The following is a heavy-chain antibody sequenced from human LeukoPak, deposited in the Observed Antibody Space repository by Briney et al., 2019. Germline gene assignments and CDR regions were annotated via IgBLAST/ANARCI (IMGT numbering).Heavy chain of an antibody. Sequence: SETLSLTCAVYGGSFSGYYWSWIRQPPGKGLEWIGEINHSGSTNYNPSLKSRVTISVDTSKNQFSLKLSSVTAADTAVYYCARGPAYYDFWSGYLYFQHWGQGTLVTVSS. CDR3: ARGPAYYDFWSGYLYFQH. J-gene: IGHJ1*01. CDR1: GGSFSGYY. CDR2: INHSGST. D-gene: IGHD3-3*01. V-gene: IGHV4-34*01.